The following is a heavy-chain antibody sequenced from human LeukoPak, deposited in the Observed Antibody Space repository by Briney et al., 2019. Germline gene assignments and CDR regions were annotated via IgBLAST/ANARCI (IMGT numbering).Heavy chain of an antibody. V-gene: IGHV3-53*01. D-gene: IGHD3-22*01. CDR3: ARGGRGSAAVVAPRSFDI. CDR2: AYTGGNS. J-gene: IGHJ3*02. CDR1: GFTFGSIH. Sequence: GGSLRLSCAASGFTFGSIHMVWVRQAPGKGLEWVSVAYTGGNSYYADSVKGRFIISRDISKNTLYLQMNSLRAEDSALYYCARGGRGSAAVVAPRSFDIWGQGTMVTVSS.